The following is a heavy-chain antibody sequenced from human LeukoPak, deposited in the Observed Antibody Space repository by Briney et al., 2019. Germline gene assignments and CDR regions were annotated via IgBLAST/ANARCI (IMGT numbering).Heavy chain of an antibody. CDR2: INPNSGGT. CDR3: ARARSSGWYTYDAFDI. D-gene: IGHD6-19*01. J-gene: IGHJ3*02. CDR1: RYTFTAYY. V-gene: IGHV1-2*02. Sequence: ASAKASCKASRYTFTAYYMHPVRQAPGQGLKSMGWINPNSGGTNYAQKFQGRVTMTRDTSISTAYMELSRLRSDDTAVYYCARARSSGWYTYDAFDIWGQGTTVTVSS.